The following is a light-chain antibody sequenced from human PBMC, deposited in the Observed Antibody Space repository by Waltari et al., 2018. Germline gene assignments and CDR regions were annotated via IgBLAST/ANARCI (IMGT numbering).Light chain of an antibody. CDR3: QKYVNLPAT. Sequence: EIVLTQSPSTLSLSPGERATLSCRASQSVCRFLAWYQQKPGQAPRLLIYHASIRATGIPDRFSGSWSGTDFSLTISGLEPEDFAVYYCQKYVNLPATFGQGTKVEIK. V-gene: IGKV3-20*01. CDR1: QSVCRF. CDR2: HAS. J-gene: IGKJ1*01.